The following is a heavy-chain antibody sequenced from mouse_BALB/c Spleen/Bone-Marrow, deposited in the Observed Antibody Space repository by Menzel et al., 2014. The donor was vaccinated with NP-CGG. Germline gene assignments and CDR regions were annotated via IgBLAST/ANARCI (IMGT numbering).Heavy chain of an antibody. J-gene: IGHJ3*01. CDR1: GDSIXSGY. D-gene: IGHD2-14*01. CDR2: ISYSGST. CDR3: ARSYRYDWFAY. Sequence: EVHLVESGPSLVKPSQTLSLPCSVTGDSIXSGYWNWIRKFPGNKLEYMGYISYSGSTYYNPSLKSRISITRDTSKNQYYLQLNSVTTEDTATHYCARSYRYDWFAYWGQGTLVTVSA. V-gene: IGHV3-8*02.